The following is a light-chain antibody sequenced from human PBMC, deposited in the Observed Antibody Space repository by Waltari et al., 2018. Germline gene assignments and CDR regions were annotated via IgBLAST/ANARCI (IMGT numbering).Light chain of an antibody. Sequence: AIRITQSPSSLSAATGDRVPITCRASQGISSYLAWYQQKPGKAPKLLIYAASTLQRGVPSRFSGSGSGTDFTLTISCLQSEDFATYYCQQYYSYPQTFGQGTKLEIK. CDR3: QQYYSYPQT. CDR1: QGISSY. V-gene: IGKV1-8*01. CDR2: AAS. J-gene: IGKJ2*01.